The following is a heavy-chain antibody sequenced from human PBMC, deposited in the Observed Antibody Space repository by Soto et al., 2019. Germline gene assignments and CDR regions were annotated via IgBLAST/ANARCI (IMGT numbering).Heavy chain of an antibody. J-gene: IGHJ4*02. D-gene: IGHD3-3*01. Sequence: GGSLRLSCAASGFTFSDYYMSWIRQAPGKGLEWVSYISSSGSTIYYADSVKGRFTISRDNAKNSLYLQMNSLRAEDTAVYYCARDSNDDFWSGYVYYFDYWGQGTLVTVSS. CDR3: ARDSNDDFWSGYVYYFDY. CDR2: ISSSGSTI. V-gene: IGHV3-11*01. CDR1: GFTFSDYY.